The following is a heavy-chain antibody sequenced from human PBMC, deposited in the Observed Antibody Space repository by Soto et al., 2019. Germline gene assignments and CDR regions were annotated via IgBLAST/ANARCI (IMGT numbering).Heavy chain of an antibody. CDR3: AKDIRGLRGAYYFDN. CDR1: GFSFSSYA. J-gene: IGHJ4*02. Sequence: EVQLLESGGGLVQPGGSLRLSCAASGFSFSSYAMTWVRQAPGKGLEWVSAIRGSGSITYYADSVKGRFTISRDNSKNALDLQLTSLRAEDTAVYYCAKDIRGLRGAYYFDNWGQGILVTVSS. V-gene: IGHV3-23*01. CDR2: IRGSGSIT. D-gene: IGHD3-10*01.